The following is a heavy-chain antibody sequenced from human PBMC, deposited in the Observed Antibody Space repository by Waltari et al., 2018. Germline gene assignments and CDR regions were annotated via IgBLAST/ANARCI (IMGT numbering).Heavy chain of an antibody. CDR2: IRYDGSNK. J-gene: IGHJ2*01. Sequence: QVQLVESGGGVVQPGGSLRLSCAASGFTFSSYGMHWVSQARGEGLEWVAFIRYDGSNKYYADSVKGRFTISRDNSKNTLYLQMNSLRAEDTAVYYCANLGYFDLWGRGTLVTVSS. V-gene: IGHV3-30*02. CDR1: GFTFSSYG. CDR3: ANLGYFDL.